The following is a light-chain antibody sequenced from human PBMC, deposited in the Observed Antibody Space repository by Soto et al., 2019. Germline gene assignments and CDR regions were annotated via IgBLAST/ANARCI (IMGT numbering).Light chain of an antibody. CDR3: QQSSTTPWT. CDR2: LTS. V-gene: IGKV1-39*01. J-gene: IGKJ1*01. Sequence: DIQMTQSPSSLSASVGDRVTITCRASQSISTYLNWFQQKPGRAPKLLIYLTSTLQSGVPSRFSGSGSGTDVTLPISSLQPEDFAAYYCQQSSTTPWTFGQGTKVDVK. CDR1: QSISTY.